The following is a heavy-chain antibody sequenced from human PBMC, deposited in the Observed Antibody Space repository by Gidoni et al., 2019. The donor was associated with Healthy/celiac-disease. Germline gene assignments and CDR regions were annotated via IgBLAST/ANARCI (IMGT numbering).Heavy chain of an antibody. J-gene: IGHJ4*02. CDR3: AKDTLGMVRGVITFLFDY. Sequence: EVQLLESGGGLVQPGGSLRLSCAASGFTFSSYAMSWVRQAPGKGLEGVSAISGSGGSTYYADSVKGLFTISRDNSKNTLYLQMNSLRAEDTAVYYCAKDTLGMVRGVITFLFDYWGQGTLVTVSS. D-gene: IGHD3-10*01. CDR2: ISGSGGST. CDR1: GFTFSSYA. V-gene: IGHV3-23*01.